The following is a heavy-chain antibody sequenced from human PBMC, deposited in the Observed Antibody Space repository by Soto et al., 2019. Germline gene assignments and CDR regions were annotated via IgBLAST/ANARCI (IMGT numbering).Heavy chain of an antibody. CDR3: AKGPDNEIVAGDY. J-gene: IGHJ4*02. CDR2: ISGSGGST. Sequence: EVQLLESGGGLVQPGGSLRLSCAASGFTFSSYVMSWVRQAPGKGLEWVSAISGSGGSTYYADSVKGRFTISRDNSKNTLYLQMNSLRAEDTAVYYCAKGPDNEIVAGDYWGQGTLVTVSS. V-gene: IGHV3-23*01. D-gene: IGHD5-12*01. CDR1: GFTFSSYV.